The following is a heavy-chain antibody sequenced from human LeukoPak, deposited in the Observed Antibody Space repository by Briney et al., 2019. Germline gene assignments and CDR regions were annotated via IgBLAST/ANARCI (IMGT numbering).Heavy chain of an antibody. CDR2: ISSDRRNI. V-gene: IGHV3-48*01. CDR1: GYSFSKYG. J-gene: IGHJ4*02. D-gene: IGHD7-27*01. CDR3: ARDLNWACDY. Sequence: PGGSLRLSCAASGYSFSKYGLRWVCQAPGKGLEWVSYISSDRRNIYYADSVKGRFTISRDNAENSLYLQIHSLMAEDTAVYYCARDLNWACDYWGQGTLVTVSS.